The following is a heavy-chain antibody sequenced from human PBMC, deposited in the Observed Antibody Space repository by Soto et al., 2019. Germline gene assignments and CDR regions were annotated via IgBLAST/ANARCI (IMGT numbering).Heavy chain of an antibody. D-gene: IGHD3-10*01. V-gene: IGHV3-15*01. CDR2: IKSETDGGTT. J-gene: IGHJ4*02. CDR1: GFTFSNAW. Sequence: GGSMRLSWAASGFTFSNAWMSWDRQAPGKGLEWVGRIKSETDGGTTDYAAPVKGRFTISRDDSKSTLYLQMSTLKTEDTAVYYCITRPGYFNHWGQGTLVTVSS. CDR3: ITRPGYFNH.